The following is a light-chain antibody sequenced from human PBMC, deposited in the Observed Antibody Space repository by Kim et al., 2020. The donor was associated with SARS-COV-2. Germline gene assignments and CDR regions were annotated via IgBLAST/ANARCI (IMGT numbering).Light chain of an antibody. CDR3: QVWDSQSDHWV. J-gene: IGLJ3*02. Sequence: APGKTARISCGGDNIGGKSVLCFQQKPGQAPILVIYYDGDRPSGVPDRFSGSNSGNTATLTISRVEAGDEADYYCQVWDSQSDHWVFGGGTKVTVL. CDR1: NIGGKS. V-gene: IGLV3-21*04. CDR2: YDG.